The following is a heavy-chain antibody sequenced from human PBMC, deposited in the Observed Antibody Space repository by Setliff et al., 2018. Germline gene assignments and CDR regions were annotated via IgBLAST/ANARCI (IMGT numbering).Heavy chain of an antibody. V-gene: IGHV5-51*01. J-gene: IGHJ6*02. Sequence: GESLKISCKGSGYSFTSYWIGWVRQMPGKGLEWMGIIYPGDSDTRYRPSFQGQGTISADKSISTAYLQWSSLKASDTALYYCARYDSSGYHYYYGMDVWGQGTTVTVSS. CDR1: GYSFTSYW. CDR3: ARYDSSGYHYYYGMDV. CDR2: IYPGDSDT. D-gene: IGHD3-22*01.